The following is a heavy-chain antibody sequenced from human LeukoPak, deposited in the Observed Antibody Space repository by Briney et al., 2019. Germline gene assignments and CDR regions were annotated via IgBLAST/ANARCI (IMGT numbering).Heavy chain of an antibody. CDR1: GFTFSSYA. CDR3: AKLGTTIVVYGMDV. J-gene: IGHJ6*02. V-gene: IGHV3-23*01. D-gene: IGHD3-22*01. CDR2: ISGSGGST. Sequence: PGGSLRLSCAASGFTFSSYAMTGVRQAPGKGLEWVSAISGSGGSTYYADSVKGRFTISRDNSKNTLYLQMNSLRAEDTAVYYCAKLGTTIVVYGMDVSGQGTTVTVSS.